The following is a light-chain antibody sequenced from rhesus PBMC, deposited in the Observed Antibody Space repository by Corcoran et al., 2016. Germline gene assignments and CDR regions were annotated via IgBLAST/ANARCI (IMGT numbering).Light chain of an antibody. Sequence: EIVMTQSPATLSLSPGERATLSCRASQRVSSSLAWYQQKPGQVPRLLIYDASRRATGIPERFSGSGSGTDFTLTISSLQPEDFTAYYCQQYNDLLHSFGQGTKVEIK. CDR1: QRVSSS. V-gene: IGKV3-42*02. J-gene: IGKJ2*01. CDR2: DAS. CDR3: QQYNDLLHS.